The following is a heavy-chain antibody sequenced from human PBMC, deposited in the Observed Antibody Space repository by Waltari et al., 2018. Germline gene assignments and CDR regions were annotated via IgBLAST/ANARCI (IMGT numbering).Heavy chain of an antibody. V-gene: IGHV4-4*07. Sequence: QVQLQESGPGLVRPSETLSLTCTVSDVTMSSFYWIWIRQPAGMGLQWIGRIHTSGSTDYNPPLRDRVTMSVDASKNQFSLNLNSVTAADTGVYFCARAVGGYQFLRADFYYYMDVWGKGTTVTVSS. CDR3: ARAVGGYQFLRADFYYYMDV. CDR2: IHTSGST. CDR1: DVTMSSFY. J-gene: IGHJ6*03. D-gene: IGHD2-2*01.